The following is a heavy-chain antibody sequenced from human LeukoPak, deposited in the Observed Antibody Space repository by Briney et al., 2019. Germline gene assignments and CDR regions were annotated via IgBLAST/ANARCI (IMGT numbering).Heavy chain of an antibody. J-gene: IGHJ4*02. CDR1: GFTFSSYG. CDR2: ISSSGSTI. D-gene: IGHD6-13*01. Sequence: GGSLRLSCAASGFTFSSYGMSWVRQAPGKGLEWVSYISSSGSTIYYADSVKGRFTISRDNAKSSLYLQMNSLRAEDTAVYYCARGIAAAGNYYFDYWGQGTLVTVSS. CDR3: ARGIAAAGNYYFDY. V-gene: IGHV3-48*04.